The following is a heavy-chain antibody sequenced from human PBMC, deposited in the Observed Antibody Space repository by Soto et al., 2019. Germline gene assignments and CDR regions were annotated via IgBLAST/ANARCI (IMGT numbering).Heavy chain of an antibody. CDR2: ITAGSDYI. V-gene: IGHV3-21*01. J-gene: IGHJ4*02. Sequence: EVHLVESGGGLVKPGGSLRLSCAASGFTFSDYGMIWVRLAPGKGLEWVSSITAGSDYIYYADSLKGRFTISRDNAKNSLYLQMNTLRAEDTAVYYCARVDGYTYPNDYWGQGTRVTVSS. CDR1: GFTFSDYG. D-gene: IGHD5-12*01. CDR3: ARVDGYTYPNDY.